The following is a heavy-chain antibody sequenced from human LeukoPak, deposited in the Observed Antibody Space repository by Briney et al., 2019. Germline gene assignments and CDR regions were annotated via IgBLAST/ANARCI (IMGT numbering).Heavy chain of an antibody. Sequence: PSETLSLTCAVSGDSINSTSHHWGWIRQPPGKGLEWIGSIYYSGTTYYKPSLKSRVIISVDTSNNQLSLRLSSVTAADTAVYYCARRKYDILTGYYDCWGQGTLVTVSS. CDR1: GDSINSTSHH. V-gene: IGHV4-39*01. CDR2: IYYSGTT. J-gene: IGHJ4*02. CDR3: ARRKYDILTGYYDC. D-gene: IGHD3-9*01.